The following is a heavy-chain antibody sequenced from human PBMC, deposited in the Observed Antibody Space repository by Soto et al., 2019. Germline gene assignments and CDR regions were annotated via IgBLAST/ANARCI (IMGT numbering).Heavy chain of an antibody. D-gene: IGHD2-21*01. V-gene: IGHV4-30-2*01. CDR3: ACWGGAFDI. Sequence: QLQLQESGSGLVKPSQTVSLTCAVSGASISRDGYSWNWIRQPPGRGLEWIGYIYPSGSTSNNPPRNRRGTVAIDRSKIQFSRKLSSVAAVDTAVDDCACWGGAFDIWGQGTMVTVSS. CDR1: GASISRDGYS. J-gene: IGHJ3*02. CDR2: IYPSGST.